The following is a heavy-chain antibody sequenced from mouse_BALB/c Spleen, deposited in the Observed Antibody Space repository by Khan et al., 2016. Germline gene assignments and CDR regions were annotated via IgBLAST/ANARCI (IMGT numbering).Heavy chain of an antibody. Sequence: QVQLQQSGAELMKPGASVKISCKATGYTFSSYWIEWVKQRPGHGLEWIGEILPGSGSTNYNEKFKGTATFTADTSSNTAYMHLSSLTSEDSAVYYCARSGNCARFAYWGQGTLVTGSA. D-gene: IGHD3-1*01. V-gene: IGHV1-9*01. CDR3: ARSGNCARFAY. J-gene: IGHJ3*01. CDR1: GYTFSSYW. CDR2: ILPGSGST.